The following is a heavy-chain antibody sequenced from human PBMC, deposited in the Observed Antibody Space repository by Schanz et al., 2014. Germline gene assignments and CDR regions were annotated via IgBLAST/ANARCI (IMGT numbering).Heavy chain of an antibody. Sequence: EVHLVESGGGLAQPGGSLRLSCAASGITFSGYSMTWVRQAPGKGLEWVSVISARGEVSKYSDSVKGRFIVSRDNSRATLFLQMDSLRAADTAFYYCAKWEDIVPEPETMRGWFDSWGQGILVTVSS. CDR2: ISARGEVS. V-gene: IGHV3-23*04. CDR3: AKWEDIVPEPETMRGWFDS. CDR1: GITFSGYS. D-gene: IGHD2-8*01. J-gene: IGHJ5*01.